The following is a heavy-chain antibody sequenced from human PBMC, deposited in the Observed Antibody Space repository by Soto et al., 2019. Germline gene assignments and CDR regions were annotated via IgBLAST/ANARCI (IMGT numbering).Heavy chain of an antibody. D-gene: IGHD3-22*01. CDR2: IYYSGST. V-gene: IGHV4-59*01. CDR1: GGSISSYY. CDR3: ARDKGYYYSSGYYSSGSIDY. J-gene: IGHJ4*02. Sequence: SETLSLTCTVSGGSISSYYWSWIRQPPGKGLEWIGYIYYSGSTNYNPSLKSRVTISVDTSKNQFSLKLSSVTAADTAVYYCARDKGYYYSSGYYSSGSIDYCGQGILVTVSS.